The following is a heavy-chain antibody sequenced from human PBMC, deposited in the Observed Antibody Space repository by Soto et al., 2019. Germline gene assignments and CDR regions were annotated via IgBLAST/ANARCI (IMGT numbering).Heavy chain of an antibody. CDR1: GFTFSSYA. D-gene: IGHD3-22*01. Sequence: GGSLRLSCAASGFTFSSYAMSWVRQAPGKGLEWVSAISGSGGSTYYTDSVKGRFTISRDNSKNTLYLQMNSLRAEDTAVYYCAKAYDSSGYYFDYWGQGTLVTVSS. V-gene: IGHV3-23*01. J-gene: IGHJ4*02. CDR3: AKAYDSSGYYFDY. CDR2: ISGSGGST.